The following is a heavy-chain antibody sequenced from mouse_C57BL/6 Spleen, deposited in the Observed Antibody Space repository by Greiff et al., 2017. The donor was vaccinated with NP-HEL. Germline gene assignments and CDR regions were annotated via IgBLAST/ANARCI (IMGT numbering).Heavy chain of an antibody. CDR1: GYSITSGYY. J-gene: IGHJ4*01. Sequence: DVKLQESGPGLVKPSQSLSLTCSVTGYSITSGYYWNWIRQFPGNKLEWMGYISYDGSNNYNPSLKNLISITRDTSKNQFFLKLNSVTTEDTATYYCARGRLVYAMDYWGQGTSVTVSS. CDR3: ARGRLVYAMDY. D-gene: IGHD3-2*02. V-gene: IGHV3-6*01. CDR2: ISYDGSN.